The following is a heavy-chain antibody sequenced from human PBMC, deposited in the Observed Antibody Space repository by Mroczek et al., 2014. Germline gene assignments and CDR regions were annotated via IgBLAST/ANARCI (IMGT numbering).Heavy chain of an antibody. CDR3: AKAEDRYGGNEGYFDL. Sequence: VQLVESGGGLVQPGRSLRLSCAASGFTFDDYAMHWVRQAPGKGLEWVSGISWNSGSIGYADSVKGRFTISRDNAKNSLYLQMNSLRAEDTALYYCAKAEDRYGGNEGYFDLWGRGTLVTVSS. CDR2: ISWNSGSI. CDR1: GFTFDDYA. V-gene: IGHV3-9*01. D-gene: IGHD4-23*01. J-gene: IGHJ2*01.